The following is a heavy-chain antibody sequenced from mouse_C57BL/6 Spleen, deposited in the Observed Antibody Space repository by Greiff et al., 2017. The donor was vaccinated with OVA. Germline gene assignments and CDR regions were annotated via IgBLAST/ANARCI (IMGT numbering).Heavy chain of an antibody. V-gene: IGHV5-6*01. CDR2: ISSGGSYT. Sequence: EVKLQESGGDLVKPGGSLKLSCAASGFTFSSYGMSWVRQTPDKRLEWVATISSGGSYTYYPDSVKGRFTISRDNAKNTLYLQMSSLKSEDTAMYYCARDYGSSSYAMDYWGQGTSVTVSS. D-gene: IGHD1-1*01. J-gene: IGHJ4*01. CDR3: ARDYGSSSYAMDY. CDR1: GFTFSSYG.